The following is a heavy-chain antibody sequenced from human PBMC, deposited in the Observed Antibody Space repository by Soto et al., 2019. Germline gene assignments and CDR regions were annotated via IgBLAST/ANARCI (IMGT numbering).Heavy chain of an antibody. CDR3: ARDRRNYYGSGRSGKIEYYFDY. Sequence: SSETLSPTCPVSSGPISSSNWWGWVRQPPGKGVEGIGEIYHSGSTNYNPSLKSRFTISVDKSKNQFSLKLSSVTAADTAVYYCARDRRNYYGSGRSGKIEYYFDYWGQGTLVTVSS. CDR2: IYHSGST. J-gene: IGHJ4*02. CDR1: SGPISSSNW. V-gene: IGHV4-4*02. D-gene: IGHD3-10*01.